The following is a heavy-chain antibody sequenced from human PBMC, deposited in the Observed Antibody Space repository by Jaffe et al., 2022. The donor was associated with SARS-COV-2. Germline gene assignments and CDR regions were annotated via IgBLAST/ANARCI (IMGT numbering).Heavy chain of an antibody. J-gene: IGHJ4*02. V-gene: IGHV3-7*01. CDR2: INYDGTVK. CDR1: GFIFNDYW. Sequence: EVQLAESGGGLVQPGGSLRLSCAASGFIFNDYWMSWVRQAPGKGLEWVANINYDGTVKHYVDSVRGRFTVSRDNTENSLYLQLNGLRGEDTAVYYCVRWRWQQSEFDYWGQGTLVTVSS. CDR3: VRWRWQQSEFDY. D-gene: IGHD3-3*01.